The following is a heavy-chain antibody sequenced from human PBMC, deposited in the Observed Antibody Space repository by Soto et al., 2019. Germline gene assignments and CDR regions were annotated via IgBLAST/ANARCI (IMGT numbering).Heavy chain of an antibody. CDR3: AKDRSSGPHYYYYYGMDV. Sequence: PGGSLRLSCAASGFTFSSYAMSWVRQAPGKGLEWVSAISGSGGSTYYADSVKGRFTISRDNSKNTLYLQMNSLRAEDTAVYCCAKDRSSGPHYYYYYGMDVWGQGTTVTVSS. J-gene: IGHJ6*02. D-gene: IGHD1-26*01. CDR1: GFTFSSYA. CDR2: ISGSGGST. V-gene: IGHV3-23*01.